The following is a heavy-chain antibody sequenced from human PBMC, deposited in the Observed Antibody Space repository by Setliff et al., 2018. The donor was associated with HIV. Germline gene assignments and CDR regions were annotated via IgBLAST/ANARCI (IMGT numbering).Heavy chain of an antibody. V-gene: IGHV3-7*03. D-gene: IGHD4-17*01. J-gene: IGHJ4*02. CDR1: GFIFNDYW. CDR3: ARDDYLDGR. CDR2: INRDGDQK. Sequence: GGSLRLSCAASGFIFNDYWMAWVRQAPGKGLEWVAHINRDGDQKNYVDSMKGRFIISRDNAKNSVYLHMNSLRVEDTAVYYCARDDYLDGRWGQGTMVTVSS.